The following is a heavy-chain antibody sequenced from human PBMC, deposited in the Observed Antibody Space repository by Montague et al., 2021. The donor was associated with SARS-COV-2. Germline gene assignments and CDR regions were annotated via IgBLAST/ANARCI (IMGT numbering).Heavy chain of an antibody. CDR1: GGSFSNYY. J-gene: IGHJ3*02. D-gene: IGHD6-19*01. CDR3: ARQENSSGWFKPDAFDI. V-gene: IGHV4-39*01. CDR2: IYYSGST. Sequence: SETLSLTCAISGGSFSNYYWSWIRQPPGKGLEWIGSIYYSGSTYYNPSLKSRVTISVDTSKNQFSLKLSSVTAADTAVYYCARQENSSGWFKPDAFDIWGQGTMVTVSS.